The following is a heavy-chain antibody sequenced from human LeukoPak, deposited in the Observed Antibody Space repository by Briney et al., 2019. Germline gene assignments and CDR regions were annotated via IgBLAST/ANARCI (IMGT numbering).Heavy chain of an antibody. D-gene: IGHD1-26*01. CDR3: ATRRSGSHPYY. V-gene: IGHV4-39*01. Sequence: SETLSLTCTVSGASVSSSSYYWEWIRQPPGKGLEWVGSIFYSGSTSYNPSLKSRVTMSVDTSKNQFSLRLNSVTATDTAVYYCATRRSGSHPYYWGQGTLVTVSS. CDR2: IFYSGST. CDR1: GASVSSSSYY. J-gene: IGHJ4*02.